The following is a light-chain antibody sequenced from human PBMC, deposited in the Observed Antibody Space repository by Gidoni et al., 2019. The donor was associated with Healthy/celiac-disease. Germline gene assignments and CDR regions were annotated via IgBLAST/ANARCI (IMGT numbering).Light chain of an antibody. V-gene: IGKV1-9*01. Sequence: DIQLTQSPSFLSASVGDRVTITCRASQGISSFLAWYQQKPGKAPKLLIYAASTLQSGVPSRFSGSGSGTEFTLTISSLQPEDFATYYCQQLNRPTFGQGTRLEIK. CDR1: QGISSF. J-gene: IGKJ5*01. CDR2: AAS. CDR3: QQLNRPT.